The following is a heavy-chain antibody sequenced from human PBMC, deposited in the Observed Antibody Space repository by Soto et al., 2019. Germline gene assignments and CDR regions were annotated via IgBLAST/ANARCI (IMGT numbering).Heavy chain of an antibody. CDR2: VVPILGMA. CDR3: ARGGAGVVPGSVDRHNWFDP. D-gene: IGHD2-2*01. Sequence: QVQLVQSGAEVKKPGSSVKVSCEASGGTFSSYSFSWVRQAPGQGLEWMGRVVPILGMANYAQKFQGRVTITAYNSTSTVYMERRSLRSDDTAVYYCARGGAGVVPGSVDRHNWFDPWGQGTLVTVSS. CDR1: GGTFSSYS. V-gene: IGHV1-69*02. J-gene: IGHJ5*02.